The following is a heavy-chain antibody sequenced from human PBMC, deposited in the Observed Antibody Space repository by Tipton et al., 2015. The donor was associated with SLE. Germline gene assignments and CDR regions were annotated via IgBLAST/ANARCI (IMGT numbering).Heavy chain of an antibody. CDR2: ISVYNGNT. V-gene: IGHV1-18*01. Sequence: QVQLVQSGAEVKKPGASVKVSCKASDYTFTNYGISWVRQAPGQGLEWMGWISVYNGNTNYAQKLQGRVTVTTDTSTSTAYMELRSLRSDDTAVYYCARPPGVSQYGMDVWGQGTTVTVSS. CDR1: DYTFTNYG. D-gene: IGHD6-13*01. CDR3: ARPPGVSQYGMDV. J-gene: IGHJ6*02.